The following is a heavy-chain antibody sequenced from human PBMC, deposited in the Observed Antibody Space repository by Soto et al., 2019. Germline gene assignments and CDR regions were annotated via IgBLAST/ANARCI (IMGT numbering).Heavy chain of an antibody. V-gene: IGHV1-46*03. J-gene: IGHJ5*02. CDR2: INPSGGST. CDR1: GYTFTSYY. CDR3: ARDHGGNIVATTILPFDP. D-gene: IGHD5-12*01. Sequence: ASVKVSCKASGYTFTSYYMHWVRQAPGQGLEWMGIINPSGGSTSYAQKFQGRVTMTRETSTSTVYMELSSLRSEDTAVYYCARDHGGNIVATTILPFDPWGQGTLVTVSS.